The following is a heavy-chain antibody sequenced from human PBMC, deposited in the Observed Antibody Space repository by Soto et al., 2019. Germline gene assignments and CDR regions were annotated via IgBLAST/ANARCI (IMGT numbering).Heavy chain of an antibody. CDR2: IYYSGST. CDR1: GGSISSYY. J-gene: IGHJ5*02. CDR3: ARGRKGYSYANNWFDP. Sequence: SETPSLTCTVSGGSISSYYWSWIRQPPGKGLEWIGYIYYSGSTNYNPSLKSRVTISVDTSKNQFSLKLSSVTAADTAVYYCARGRKGYSYANNWFDPWGQGTLVTVSS. V-gene: IGHV4-59*01. D-gene: IGHD5-18*01.